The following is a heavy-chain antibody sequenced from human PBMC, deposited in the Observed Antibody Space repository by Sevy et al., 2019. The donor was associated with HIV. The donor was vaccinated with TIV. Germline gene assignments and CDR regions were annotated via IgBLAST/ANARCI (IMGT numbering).Heavy chain of an antibody. Sequence: GGYLRLSCAASGFTFDDYAMHWVRQAPGKGLEWVSGISWNSGSIGYADSVKGRFTVSRDNAKNSLYLQMNSLRAEDTALYYCAKVYSYGYNGAFDIWGQGTMVTVSS. CDR1: GFTFDDYA. CDR3: AKVYSYGYNGAFDI. D-gene: IGHD5-18*01. J-gene: IGHJ3*02. V-gene: IGHV3-9*01. CDR2: ISWNSGSI.